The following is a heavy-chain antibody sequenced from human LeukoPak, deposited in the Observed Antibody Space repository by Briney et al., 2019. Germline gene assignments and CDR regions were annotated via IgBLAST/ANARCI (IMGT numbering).Heavy chain of an antibody. Sequence: GRSLRLSCAASGFTFSSYAMHWVRQAPGKGLEWVAVISYDGSNKYYADSVKGRFTISRDSSKNTLYLQMNSLRAEDTAVYYCARGPSTQQPRPYYFDYWGQGTLVTVSS. V-gene: IGHV3-30*01. CDR3: ARGPSTQQPRPYYFDY. J-gene: IGHJ4*02. D-gene: IGHD6-13*01. CDR2: ISYDGSNK. CDR1: GFTFSSYA.